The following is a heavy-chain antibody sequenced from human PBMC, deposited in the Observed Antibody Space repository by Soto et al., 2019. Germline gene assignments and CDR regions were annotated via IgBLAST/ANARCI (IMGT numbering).Heavy chain of an antibody. V-gene: IGHV1-69*13. CDR1: GGTFSSYA. Sequence: SVKVSCKASGGTFSSYAISWVRQAPGQGLEWMGGIIPIFGTANYAQKFQGRVTITADESTSTAYMELSSLRSEDAAVYYCADGGPVGATANDAFDIWGQGTMVTVSS. CDR3: ADGGPVGATANDAFDI. J-gene: IGHJ3*02. D-gene: IGHD1-26*01. CDR2: IIPIFGTA.